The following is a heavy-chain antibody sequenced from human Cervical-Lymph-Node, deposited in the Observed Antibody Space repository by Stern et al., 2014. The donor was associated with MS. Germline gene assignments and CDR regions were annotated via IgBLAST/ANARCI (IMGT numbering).Heavy chain of an antibody. J-gene: IGHJ4*02. CDR3: ARDDDYTRRAIDY. D-gene: IGHD4-11*01. V-gene: IGHV1-18*01. CDR1: GYTFTYYA. CDR2: ISPYNGNT. Sequence: AQLVESGAEVKKPGASVNVSCKTSGYTFTYYAISWIRQAPGQGLEGVGWISPYNGNTNFVQKLQGRVAMTTDTSTSTAYMELRSLRSDDTAVYYCARDDDYTRRAIDYWGQGTLVTVSS.